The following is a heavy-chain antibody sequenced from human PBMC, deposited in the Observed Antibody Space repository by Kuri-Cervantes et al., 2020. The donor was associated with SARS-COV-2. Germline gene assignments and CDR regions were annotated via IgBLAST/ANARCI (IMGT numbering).Heavy chain of an antibody. V-gene: IGHV4-39*01. CDR2: IYYSGST. Sequence: SETLTLTCSVSGGSISSRSYYWGWIRQPTGKGLEWIGSIYYSGSTNYNPTLKSRVTISVDTSTNQFFLNLTSVTAADTAVYYCARQGGYYGMDVWGQGTTVTVSS. J-gene: IGHJ6*02. CDR1: GGSISSRSYY. CDR3: ARQGGYYGMDV. D-gene: IGHD3-22*01.